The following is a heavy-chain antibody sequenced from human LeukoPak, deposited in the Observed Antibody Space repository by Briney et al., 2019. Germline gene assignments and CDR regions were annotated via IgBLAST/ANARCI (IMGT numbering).Heavy chain of an antibody. J-gene: IGHJ5*02. D-gene: IGHD2-2*01. CDR3: ARPVPAAMPAIGYNWFDP. Sequence: GGSLRLSCAASGFTFSDYYMSWIRQAPGKGLEWVSYISSSGSTIYYADSVKGRFTISRDNAKNSLYLQMNSLRAEDTAVYYCARPVPAAMPAIGYNWFDPWGQGTLVTVSS. CDR1: GFTFSDYY. CDR2: ISSSGSTI. V-gene: IGHV3-11*04.